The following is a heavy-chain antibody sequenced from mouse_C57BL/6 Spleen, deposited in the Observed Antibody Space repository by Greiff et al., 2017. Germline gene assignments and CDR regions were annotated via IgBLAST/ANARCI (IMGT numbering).Heavy chain of an antibody. CDR2: IDPETGGT. CDR1: GYTFTDYE. J-gene: IGHJ3*01. V-gene: IGHV1-15*01. D-gene: IGHD4-1*01. Sequence: QVQLQQSGAELVRPGASVTLSCKASGYTFTDYEMHWVKQTPVHGLEWIGAIDPETGGTAYNQKFKGKAILTADKSSSTAYMELRSLTSEDSAVYYCTGGTGGWFAYWGQGTLVTVSA. CDR3: TGGTGGWFAY.